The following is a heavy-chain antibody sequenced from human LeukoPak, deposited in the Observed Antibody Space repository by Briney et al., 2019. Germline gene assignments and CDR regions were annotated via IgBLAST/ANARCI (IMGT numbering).Heavy chain of an antibody. CDR3: AGDQLLRESAITIFGVVNRN. J-gene: IGHJ4*02. V-gene: IGHV3-48*04. CDR2: ISSSGSTI. D-gene: IGHD3-3*01. CDR1: GFTFSSYS. Sequence: GGSLRLSCAASGFTFSSYSMNWVRQAPGKGLEWVSYISSSGSTIYYADSVKGRFTISRDNAKNSLYLQMNSPRAEDTAVYYCAGDQLLRESAITIFGVVNRNWGQGTLVTVSS.